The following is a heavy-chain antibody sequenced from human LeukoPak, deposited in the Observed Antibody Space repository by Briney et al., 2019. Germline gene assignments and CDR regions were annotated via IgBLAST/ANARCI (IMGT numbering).Heavy chain of an antibody. CDR3: ARSPTWNAWYFDL. CDR2: IIPILGIA. J-gene: IGHJ2*01. CDR1: GGTFSSYT. D-gene: IGHD1-1*01. V-gene: IGHV1-69*02. Sequence: SVKVSCKASGGTFSSYTISWVRQAPGQGLEWMGRIIPILGIANYAQKFQGRVTITADKSTSTAYMELSSLRSEDTAVYYCARSPTWNAWYFDLWGRGTLVAVSS.